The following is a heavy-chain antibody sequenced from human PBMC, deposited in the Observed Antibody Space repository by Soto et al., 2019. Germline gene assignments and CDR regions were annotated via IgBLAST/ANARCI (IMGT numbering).Heavy chain of an antibody. CDR2: MYESGAT. CDR3: VRVGLLPNGGTWFDP. Sequence: PSGTLPHPHTVSGASLRGFPGGRIRQSPVKGLEWIGYMYESGATYYNPSLKSRVTISADRSKNQLSLKLTSVTAADTAVYYCVRVGLLPNGGTWFDPWGQGTQVTVSS. V-gene: IGHV4-30-2*06. CDR1: GASLRGFP. D-gene: IGHD3-16*01. J-gene: IGHJ5*02.